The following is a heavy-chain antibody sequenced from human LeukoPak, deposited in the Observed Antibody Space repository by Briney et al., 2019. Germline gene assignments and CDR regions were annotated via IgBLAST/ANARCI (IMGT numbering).Heavy chain of an antibody. J-gene: IGHJ6*03. CDR1: GFTFSSYA. V-gene: IGHV3-30*04. D-gene: IGHD6-19*01. CDR3: ARERPSIAVAGTRGHYYYMDV. CDR2: ISYDGSNK. Sequence: GGSLRLSCAASGFTFSSYAMSWVRQAPGKGLEWVAVISYDGSNKYYADSVKGRFTISRDNSKNTLYLQMNSLRAEDTAVHYCARERPSIAVAGTRGHYYYMDVWGKGTTVTVSS.